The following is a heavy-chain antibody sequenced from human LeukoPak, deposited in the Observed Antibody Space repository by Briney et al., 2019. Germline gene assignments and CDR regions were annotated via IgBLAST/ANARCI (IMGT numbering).Heavy chain of an antibody. J-gene: IGHJ6*03. V-gene: IGHV1-18*01. CDR3: ARDLVTSLYYYDSSGYTPHRRPPPTEYYMDV. CDR2: ISAYNDNT. Sequence: ASVKVSCKASGYTFTSYGISWVRQAPGQGLEWMGWISAYNDNTNYAQKLQGRVTMTTDTSTSTACMELRSLRSDDKAVYYCARDLVTSLYYYDSSGYTPHRRPPPTEYYMDVWGKGTTVTVSS. CDR1: GYTFTSYG. D-gene: IGHD3-22*01.